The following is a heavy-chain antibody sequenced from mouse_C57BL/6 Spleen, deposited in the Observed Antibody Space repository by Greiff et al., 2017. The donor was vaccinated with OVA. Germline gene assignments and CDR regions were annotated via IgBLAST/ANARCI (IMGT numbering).Heavy chain of an antibody. CDR1: GFTFSSYA. Sequence: EVNVVESGEGLVKPGGSLKLSCAASGFTFSSYAMPWVRQTPEQRLEWVAYISSGGDYIYYADTVKGRSTMSRDKARNTLYLQMSSLKSEDTAMYYGTRGERVFDYWGQGTTLTVSS. CDR3: TRGERVFDY. V-gene: IGHV5-9-1*02. CDR2: ISSGGDYI. J-gene: IGHJ2*01.